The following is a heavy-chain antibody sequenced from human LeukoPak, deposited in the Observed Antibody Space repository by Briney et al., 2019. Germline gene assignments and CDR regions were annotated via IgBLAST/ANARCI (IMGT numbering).Heavy chain of an antibody. D-gene: IGHD6-13*01. CDR1: GYSFTSYW. CDR2: IYPDGSDT. CDR3: AKMGAYGSSWYGFIDY. Sequence: GESLKISCKSSGYSFTSYWIGWVRQMPGKGLEWMGIIYPDGSDTRYSPSFQGQVTISVDKSIRTAYLQWSSLKASDTAMYYCAKMGAYGSSWYGFIDYWGQGTLVTVSS. V-gene: IGHV5-51*01. J-gene: IGHJ4*02.